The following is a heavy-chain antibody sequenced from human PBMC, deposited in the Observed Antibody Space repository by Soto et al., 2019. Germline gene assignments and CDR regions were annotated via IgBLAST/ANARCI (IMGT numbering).Heavy chain of an antibody. V-gene: IGHV3-15*01. Sequence: GESLKISCAGSGYTFANDWMSWVRQAPGKGLEWVGRVNSKTDGGTIDHAAPVKGRFTISRDDSIHTLYLQMNSLKSEDTAVYYCTKGGYAFSWGQGTLVTVSS. CDR2: VNSKTDGGTI. J-gene: IGHJ4*02. CDR3: TKGGYAFS. D-gene: IGHD2-2*01. CDR1: GYTFANDW.